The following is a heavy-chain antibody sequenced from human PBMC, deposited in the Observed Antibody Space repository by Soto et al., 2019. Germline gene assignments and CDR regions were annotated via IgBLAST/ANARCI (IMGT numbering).Heavy chain of an antibody. V-gene: IGHV3-7*01. D-gene: IGHD2-15*01. CDR1: GFTFSTYW. Sequence: GGSLRLSCAASGFTFSTYWMSWVRQAPGKGLEWLANIKEDGSEKYYVDSLKGRFTISRDNAKNSLYVQMNSLRVEDTAVYYCARGGIGYCSGGTCFYTAFDIWGQGSMVTVS. J-gene: IGHJ3*02. CDR2: IKEDGSEK. CDR3: ARGGIGYCSGGTCFYTAFDI.